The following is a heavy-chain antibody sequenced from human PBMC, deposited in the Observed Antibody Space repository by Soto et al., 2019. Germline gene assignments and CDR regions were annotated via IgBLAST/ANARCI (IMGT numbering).Heavy chain of an antibody. J-gene: IGHJ2*01. CDR3: AGVSMIVVVITGGYFGL. CDR1: GGSISSGDYY. V-gene: IGHV4-30-4*01. CDR2: TYYSGSN. D-gene: IGHD3-22*01. Sequence: QVQLQESGAGLVKPSQTLSLTCTVSGGSISSGDYYWSWIRQPLGKGLEWIGYTYYSGSNYYNPYLKSRVTLSVDTPKNQCSLKQSSVTAADAAVYCCAGVSMIVVVITGGYFGLWGRGTLVPVFS.